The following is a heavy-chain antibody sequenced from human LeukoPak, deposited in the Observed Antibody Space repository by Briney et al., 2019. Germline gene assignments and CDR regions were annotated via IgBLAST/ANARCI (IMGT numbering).Heavy chain of an antibody. CDR2: IYYSGST. V-gene: IGHV4-59*12. CDR3: ARDRALYYYYMDV. Sequence: SETLSLTCTVSGGSISSYYWSWIRQPPGKGLEWIGYIYYSGSTNYNPSLKSRVTISVDTSKNQFSLKLSSVTAADTAVYYCARDRALYYYYMDVWGKGTTVTVSS. J-gene: IGHJ6*03. CDR1: GGSISSYY.